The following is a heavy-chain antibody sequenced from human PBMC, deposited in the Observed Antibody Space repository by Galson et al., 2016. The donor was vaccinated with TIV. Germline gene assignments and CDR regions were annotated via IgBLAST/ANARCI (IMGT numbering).Heavy chain of an antibody. CDR1: GGTFRSYA. CDR2: ISAIFGIA. D-gene: IGHD1-14*01. Sequence: SVKVSCKASGGTFRSYAIIWVRQAPGQGLEWMGGISAIFGIANYAPKFQGRVTITADESTNTAYMELSSLRSEDTAIYYCARGSRYHIQNSWFDPWGQGTLVTVSS. J-gene: IGHJ5*02. V-gene: IGHV1-69*13. CDR3: ARGSRYHIQNSWFDP.